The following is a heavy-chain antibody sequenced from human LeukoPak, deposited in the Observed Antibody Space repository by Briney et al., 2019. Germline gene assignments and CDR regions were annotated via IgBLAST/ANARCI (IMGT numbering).Heavy chain of an antibody. CDR1: GGSISTYC. D-gene: IGHD3-22*01. J-gene: IGHJ4*02. CDR2: VYTSGTP. CDR3: ARGDYYDRSGYALDY. Sequence: SETLSLTCTVSGGSISTYCWSWIRQPAGKGLEWIGRVYTSGTPNYNPSLGSRVIMSVDTSKNQFSLKLSSVTAADTAVYYCARGDYYDRSGYALDYWGQGTLVTVSS. V-gene: IGHV4-4*07.